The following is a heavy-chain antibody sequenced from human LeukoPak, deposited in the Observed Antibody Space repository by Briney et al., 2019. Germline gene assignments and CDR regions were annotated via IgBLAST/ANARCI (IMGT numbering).Heavy chain of an antibody. Sequence: SVKVSCMASGGTFSSYAISWVRQAPGQGLEWMGGIIPIFGTANYAQKFQGRVTITADESTSTAYMELSSLRSEDTAVYYCARGYSYGPEGHYGMDVWGKGTTVAVSS. CDR3: ARGYSYGPEGHYGMDV. CDR2: IIPIFGTA. CDR1: GGTFSSYA. V-gene: IGHV1-69*13. D-gene: IGHD5-18*01. J-gene: IGHJ6*04.